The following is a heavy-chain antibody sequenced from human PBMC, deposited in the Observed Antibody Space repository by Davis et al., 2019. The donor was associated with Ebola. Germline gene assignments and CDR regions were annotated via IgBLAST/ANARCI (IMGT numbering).Heavy chain of an antibody. CDR3: ARRMTTATLDY. Sequence: GESLKISCAASGFTVSSNYMNWVRQAPGRGLEWVSYISGSGNAIYYTDSVKGRFTISRDNAKNSLYLQMNSLRAEETAVYYCARRMTTATLDYWGQGALVTVSS. J-gene: IGHJ4*02. V-gene: IGHV3-48*04. CDR1: GFTVSSNY. D-gene: IGHD4-17*01. CDR2: ISGSGNAI.